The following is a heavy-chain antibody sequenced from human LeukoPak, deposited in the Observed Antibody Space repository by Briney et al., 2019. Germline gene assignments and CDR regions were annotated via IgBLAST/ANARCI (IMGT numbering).Heavy chain of an antibody. CDR1: GFTFDDYT. CDR2: ISWDGGST. D-gene: IGHD3-10*01. CDR3: AKDVGGYGSGSYCDY. J-gene: IGHJ4*02. Sequence: GGSLRLSCAASGFTFDDYTMHWVRQAPGKGLEWVSLISWDGGSTYYADSVKGRFTISRDNSKNSLYLQMNSLRTEDTALYYCAKDVGGYGSGSYCDYWGQGTLVTVSS. V-gene: IGHV3-43*01.